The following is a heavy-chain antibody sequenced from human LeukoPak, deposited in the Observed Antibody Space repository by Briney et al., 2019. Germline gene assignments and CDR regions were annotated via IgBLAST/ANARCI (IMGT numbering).Heavy chain of an antibody. Sequence: ASVKVSCKASGDTFSSYAISWVRQAPGQGLEWMGGIIPIFGTANYAQKFQGRVTITADKSTSTAYMELSSLRSEDTAVYYCARVGFGEPIDYWGQGTLVTVSS. CDR3: ARVGFGEPIDY. J-gene: IGHJ4*02. V-gene: IGHV1-69*06. D-gene: IGHD3-10*01. CDR1: GDTFSSYA. CDR2: IIPIFGTA.